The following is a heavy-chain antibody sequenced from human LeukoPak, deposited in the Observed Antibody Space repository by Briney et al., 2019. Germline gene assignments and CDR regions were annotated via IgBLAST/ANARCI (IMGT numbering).Heavy chain of an antibody. CDR3: AKDFWGYYDSSGYLTFQH. CDR2: ISYDGSNK. V-gene: IGHV3-30*18. J-gene: IGHJ1*01. D-gene: IGHD3-22*01. Sequence: GGSLRLSCAASGFTFSSYGMHWVRQAPGKGLEWVAVISYDGSNKYYADSVKGRFTISRDNSKNTLYLQMNSLRAEDTAVYYCAKDFWGYYDSSGYLTFQHWGQGTLVTVSS. CDR1: GFTFSSYG.